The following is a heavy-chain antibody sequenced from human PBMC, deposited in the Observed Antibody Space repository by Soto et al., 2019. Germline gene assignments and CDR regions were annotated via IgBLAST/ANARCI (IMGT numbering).Heavy chain of an antibody. CDR1: GGSFSGYY. D-gene: IGHD3-16*02. V-gene: IGHV4-34*01. CDR2: INHSGST. CDR3: ARGHDYVWGSYRYCGSYFDY. J-gene: IGHJ4*02. Sequence: SETLSLTCAVYGGSFSGYYWSWIRQPPGKGLEWIGEINHSGSTNYNPSLKSRVTISVDTSKNQFSLKLSSVTAADTAVYYCARGHDYVWGSYRYCGSYFDYWGQGTLVTVSS.